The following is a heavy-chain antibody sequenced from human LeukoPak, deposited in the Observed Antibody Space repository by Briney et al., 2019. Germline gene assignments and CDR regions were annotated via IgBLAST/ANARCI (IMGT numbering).Heavy chain of an antibody. CDR2: IGSSGSTI. V-gene: IGHV3-48*03. Sequence: GGSLRLSCAASGFTFSSYEMNWVRQAPGKGLEWVSYIGSSGSTIYYADSVKGRFTISRDNAKNSLYLQMNSLRAEDTAVYYCARGRGYYDSSGYPNWFDPWGQGTLVTVSS. CDR1: GFTFSSYE. CDR3: ARGRGYYDSSGYPNWFDP. D-gene: IGHD3-22*01. J-gene: IGHJ5*02.